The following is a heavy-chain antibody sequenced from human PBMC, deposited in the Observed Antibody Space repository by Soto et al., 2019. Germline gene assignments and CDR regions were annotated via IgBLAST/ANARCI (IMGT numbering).Heavy chain of an antibody. V-gene: IGHV1-69*13. CDR2: IIPIFGTA. CDR3: ARVDEGYSKATDV. CDR1: GGTFSSYA. D-gene: IGHD4-4*01. Sequence: SVKVSCKASGGTFSSYAISWVRQAPGQGLEWMGGIIPIFGTANYAQKFQGRVTITADESTSTAYMELSSLRSEDTAVYYCARVDEGYSKATDVWGKQTTVTGSS. J-gene: IGHJ6*04.